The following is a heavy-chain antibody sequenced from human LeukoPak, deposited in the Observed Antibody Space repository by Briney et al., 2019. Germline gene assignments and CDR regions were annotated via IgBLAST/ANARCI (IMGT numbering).Heavy chain of an antibody. V-gene: IGHV3-53*01. J-gene: IGHJ6*03. D-gene: IGHD3-10*01. CDR1: GFTVSCNS. CDR3: ARVGDSRCSYSMDV. Sequence: GGSLRLSCAASGFTVSCNSMNWVRQAPGKGLEWVSLIYAGGSSYYAYSVKGRFTFSRDNSNNTLYLHMNSLRAEDTAVYYCARVGDSRCSYSMDVWGKGTTVTVSS. CDR2: IYAGGSS.